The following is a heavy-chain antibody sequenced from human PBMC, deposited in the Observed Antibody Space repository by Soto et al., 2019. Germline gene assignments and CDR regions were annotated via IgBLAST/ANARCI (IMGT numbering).Heavy chain of an antibody. J-gene: IGHJ3*02. D-gene: IGHD1-26*01. CDR3: AKHVTEASKDSFDN. Sequence: GESLKISCTASGYTFSSYCMHWVRQAPGKGLEWVSSIRASGARTSYTDSVKGQFTISSDNTNNTLYLQMSSLRAADTARYYCAKHVTEASKDSFDNWGQGTMVTVSS. V-gene: IGHV3-23*01. CDR2: IRASGART. CDR1: GYTFSSYC.